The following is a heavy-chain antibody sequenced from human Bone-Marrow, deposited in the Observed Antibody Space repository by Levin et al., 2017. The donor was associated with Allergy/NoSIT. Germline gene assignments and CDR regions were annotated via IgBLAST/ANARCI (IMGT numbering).Heavy chain of an antibody. V-gene: IGHV3-74*01. CDR1: GFTFSSYW. D-gene: IGHD2-2*01. Sequence: GESLKISCAASGFTFSSYWMHWVRQAPGKGLVWVSRINRDGSSTSYADSVKGRFTISRDNAKNTRDLQMNSLRAEDTAVYYCARDVWYCSSTCTLNDAFDTWGPGTMVTVSS. CDR2: INRDGSST. CDR3: ARDVWYCSSTCTLNDAFDT. J-gene: IGHJ3*02.